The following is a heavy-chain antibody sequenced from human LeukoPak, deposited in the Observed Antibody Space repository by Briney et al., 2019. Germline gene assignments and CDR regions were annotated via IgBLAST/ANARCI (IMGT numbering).Heavy chain of an antibody. CDR1: GLTYISYA. J-gene: IGHJ4*02. CDR2: ISGSGGST. CDR3: AKALRAYYFDY. Sequence: PGGSLRLSCAASGLTYISYAMSWVRQAPGKGLEWVSGISGSGGSTYYADSVKGRFTISRDNSKNTLYLQMNSLRAEDTAVYYCAKALRAYYFDYWGQGTLVTVSS. V-gene: IGHV3-23*01.